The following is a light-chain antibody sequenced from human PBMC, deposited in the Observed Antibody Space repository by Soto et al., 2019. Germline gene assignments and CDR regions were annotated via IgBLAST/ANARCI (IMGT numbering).Light chain of an antibody. J-gene: IGKJ3*01. Sequence: EIVLTQSPGTLSLSPGEIATLSCRASQSVGTSLAWYQQKRGQAPSLLIHDASNSSTGVPARFSGSGSGTDFTLTIRSLEPEDVAVYYCQQRREFFQVTFGPGTRLDI. V-gene: IGKV3-11*01. CDR2: DAS. CDR1: QSVGTS. CDR3: QQRREFFQVT.